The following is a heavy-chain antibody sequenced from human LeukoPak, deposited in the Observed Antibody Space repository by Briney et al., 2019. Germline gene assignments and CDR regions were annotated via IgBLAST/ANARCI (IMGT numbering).Heavy chain of an antibody. CDR3: ARGWPPDY. CDR1: GFTFDDYG. D-gene: IGHD5-24*01. V-gene: IGHV3-20*04. J-gene: IGHJ4*02. CDR2: INWNGGST. Sequence: PGGSLRLSCAASGFTFDDYGMSWVRHAPGKGLEWVSGINWNGGSTMYADSVKGRFTISRDNSKSTLYLQMDSLRPEDTAVYYCARGWPPDYWGQGTLGTVSS.